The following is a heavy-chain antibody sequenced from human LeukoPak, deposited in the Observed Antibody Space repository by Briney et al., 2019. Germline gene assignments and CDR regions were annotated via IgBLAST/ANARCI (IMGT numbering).Heavy chain of an antibody. J-gene: IGHJ5*02. CDR1: GGSISSYY. D-gene: IGHD3-3*01. CDR2: IYYSGST. CDR3: AGVYRGVVTPLLGFDP. Sequence: SETLSLTCTVSGGSISSYYWSWIRQPPGKGLEWIGYIYYSGSTNYNPSLKSRVTISVDTSKNQFSLKLSSVTAADTAVYYCAGVYRGVVTPLLGFDPWGQGTLVTVSS. V-gene: IGHV4-59*01.